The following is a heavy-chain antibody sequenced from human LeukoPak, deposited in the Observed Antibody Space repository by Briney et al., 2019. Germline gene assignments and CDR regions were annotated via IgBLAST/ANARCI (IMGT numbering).Heavy chain of an antibody. CDR2: ISSNGGST. CDR1: GFTFNNAW. D-gene: IGHD3-10*01. V-gene: IGHV3-64*01. J-gene: IGHJ6*02. CDR3: ARDRQLLWFGEGRVYYYYGMDV. Sequence: GGSLRLSCAASGFTFNNAWMSWVRQAPGKGLEYVSAISSNGGSTYYANSVKGRFTISRDNSKNTLYLQMGSLRAEDMAVYYCARDRQLLWFGEGRVYYYYGMDVWGQGTTVTVSS.